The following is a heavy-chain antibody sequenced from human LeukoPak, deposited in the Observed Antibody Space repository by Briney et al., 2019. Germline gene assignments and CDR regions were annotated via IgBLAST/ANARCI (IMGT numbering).Heavy chain of an antibody. CDR3: ARDSSHFYDTSAIDPFDI. Sequence: SETLPLTCTVSGGSISSYYWSWIRQPAGKGLEWIGRIYPSGSTNYNPSLKSRVTMSVDTSKNQFSLKLTSVTAADTAVYFCARDSSHFYDTSAIDPFDIWGQGTMVTVSS. CDR2: IYPSGST. CDR1: GGSISSYY. D-gene: IGHD3-22*01. V-gene: IGHV4-4*07. J-gene: IGHJ3*02.